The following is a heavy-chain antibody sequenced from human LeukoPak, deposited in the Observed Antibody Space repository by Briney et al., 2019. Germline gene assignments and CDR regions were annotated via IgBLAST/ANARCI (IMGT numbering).Heavy chain of an antibody. CDR2: VSANNGNT. CDR1: GYTFTSYG. D-gene: IGHD3-22*01. J-gene: IGHJ6*02. Sequence: ASVKVSCKASGYTFTSYGISWVRQAPGQGLEWMGWVSANNGNTNYAQKLQGRVTMTTDTSTSTAYMELRSLRSDDTAVYYCARGNYYDSSGYWFSLAPGFVNYGMDVWGQGTTVSVSS. CDR3: ARGNYYDSSGYWFSLAPGFVNYGMDV. V-gene: IGHV1-18*01.